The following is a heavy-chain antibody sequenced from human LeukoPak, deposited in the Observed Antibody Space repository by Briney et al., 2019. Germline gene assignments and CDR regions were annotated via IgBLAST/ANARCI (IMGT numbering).Heavy chain of an antibody. J-gene: IGHJ5*02. CDR1: GGSFSGYY. D-gene: IGHD3-10*01. CDR3: ARVRISPMVRGVIAP. CDR2: INHSGST. V-gene: IGHV4-34*01. Sequence: SETLSLTCAVYGGSFSGYYWSWLRQPPGKGLEWIGEINHSGSTNYNPSLKSRVTISVDTSKNQFSLKLSSVTAADTAVYYCARVRISPMVRGVIAPWGQGTLVTVSS.